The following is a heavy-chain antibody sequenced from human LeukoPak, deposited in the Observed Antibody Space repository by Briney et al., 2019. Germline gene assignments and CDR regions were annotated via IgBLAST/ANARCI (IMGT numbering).Heavy chain of an antibody. CDR2: IYYSGST. V-gene: IGHV4-59*08. D-gene: IGHD3-3*02. CDR3: ARSVSWGLLARDDVFDF. Sequence: PSETLSLTCTVSGGSINNYYWSWIRQPPGKGLEWIGYIYYSGSTNYNPSLKSRVTTSVDTSKKQFSLKLRSVTAADTAVYYCARSVSWGLLARDDVFDFWGKGKMVTVSS. CDR1: GGSINNYY. J-gene: IGHJ3*01.